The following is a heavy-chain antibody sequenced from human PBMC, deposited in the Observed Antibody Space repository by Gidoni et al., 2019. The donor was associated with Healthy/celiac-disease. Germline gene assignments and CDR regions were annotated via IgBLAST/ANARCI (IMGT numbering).Heavy chain of an antibody. V-gene: IGHV1-8*01. Sequence: QVQLVQSGAEVKKPGASVKVSCTDSGYTFTSYDINWVRQATGQGLEWMGWMNPNSSNTGYAQKFQGRFTMTRNTSMSTAYMELSSLRSEDTAVYYCARFRELWFFDLWGRGTLVTVSS. CDR2: MNPNSSNT. D-gene: IGHD1-26*01. CDR1: GYTFTSYD. CDR3: ARFRELWFFDL. J-gene: IGHJ2*01.